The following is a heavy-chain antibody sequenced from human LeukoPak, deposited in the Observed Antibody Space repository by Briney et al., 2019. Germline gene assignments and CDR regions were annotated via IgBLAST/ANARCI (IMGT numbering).Heavy chain of an antibody. J-gene: IGHJ4*02. CDR1: GFTVSSNS. D-gene: IGHD5-24*01. V-gene: IGHV3-53*01. Sequence: GGSLRLSCTVSGFTVSSNSWSWVRQAPGKGLEWVSFIYSGGKTHSSDSVKGRFTISRDNSKNTLYLQMSSLRAEDTAIYYCARDYSRDLNYFDYWGQGTLVTVSS. CDR2: IYSGGKT. CDR3: ARDYSRDLNYFDY.